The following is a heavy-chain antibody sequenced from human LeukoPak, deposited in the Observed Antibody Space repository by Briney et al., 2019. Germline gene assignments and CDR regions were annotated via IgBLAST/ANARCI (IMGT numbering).Heavy chain of an antibody. Sequence: PGGSLRLSCAASGFTFSSYSMNWVRQAPGKGLEWISYISSSSSTIYYADSVKGRFTISRDNAKNSLYLQMNSLRAEDTAVYYRARVYCSSTSCYDVDFDYWGQGTLVTVSS. J-gene: IGHJ4*02. D-gene: IGHD2-2*01. V-gene: IGHV3-48*01. CDR2: ISSSSSTI. CDR1: GFTFSSYS. CDR3: ARVYCSSTSCYDVDFDY.